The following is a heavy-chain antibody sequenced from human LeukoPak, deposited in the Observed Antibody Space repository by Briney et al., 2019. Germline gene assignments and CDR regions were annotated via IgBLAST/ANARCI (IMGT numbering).Heavy chain of an antibody. CDR3: VRDRPHNCFDP. Sequence: PGGSLRLSCAASEFTFSSHWMHWVRQVPGKGLVYIAYIDNDGTNTNYADSVKGRFTISRDNAKNTLYLQMNSLRVEDTAVYYCVRDRPHNCFDPWGQGTLSPSPQ. D-gene: IGHD6-6*01. V-gene: IGHV3-74*01. CDR1: EFTFSSHW. J-gene: IGHJ5*02. CDR2: IDNDGTNT.